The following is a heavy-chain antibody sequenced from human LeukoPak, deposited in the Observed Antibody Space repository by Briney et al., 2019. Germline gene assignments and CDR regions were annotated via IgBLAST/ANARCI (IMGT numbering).Heavy chain of an antibody. CDR1: GFTFSSYW. CDR2: IKEDGTEK. Sequence: GGSLRLSCAASGFTFSSYWMSWVRQAPGKGLEWVANIKEDGTEKYYVDSVKGRFTISRDNSKNTLYLQMNSLRAEDTAVYYCAREVVVAATDYWGQGTLVTVSS. CDR3: AREVVVAATDY. V-gene: IGHV3-7*01. J-gene: IGHJ4*02. D-gene: IGHD2-15*01.